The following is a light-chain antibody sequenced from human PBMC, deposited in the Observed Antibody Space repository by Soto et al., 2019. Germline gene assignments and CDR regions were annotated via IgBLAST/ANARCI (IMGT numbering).Light chain of an antibody. CDR3: QQNNKWPPVT. CDR2: GAS. CDR1: QTISND. V-gene: IGKV3-15*01. Sequence: EVVMTQSPATVSVSPGEGVTLSCRASQTISNDLAWYQQKPGQAPRLLIYGASTRATGVPARFSGGGSGTKFTLIISSLQSEDFAFYYCQQNNKWPPVTFGGGTKVDIK. J-gene: IGKJ4*01.